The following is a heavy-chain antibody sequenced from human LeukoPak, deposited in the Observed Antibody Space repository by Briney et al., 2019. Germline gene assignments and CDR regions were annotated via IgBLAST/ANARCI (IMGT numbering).Heavy chain of an antibody. CDR1: GFTYSSYS. D-gene: IGHD6-19*01. CDR3: ARTGAGTYFDY. CDR2: ISSSSSYI. Sequence: GGSLRLSCAASGFTYSSYSMNWVRQAPGKGLEWVSSISSSSSYIYYADSVKGRFTISRDNAKNSLYLQMNSLRAEDTAVYYCARTGAGTYFDYWGQGTLVTVSS. J-gene: IGHJ4*02. V-gene: IGHV3-21*01.